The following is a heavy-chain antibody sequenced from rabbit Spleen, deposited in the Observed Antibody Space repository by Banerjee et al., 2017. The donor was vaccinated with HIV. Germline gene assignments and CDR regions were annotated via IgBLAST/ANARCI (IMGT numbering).Heavy chain of an antibody. V-gene: IGHV1S7*01. Sequence: QLEESGGGLVMPGGSLTLSCKGSGFTISSYWMNWVRQAPGKGLEWIGIIYATFDTTYYASWVNGRFTISRENAQNTVFLQMTSLTAADTATYFCARDLAGIIGWNFYLWGPGTLVTVS. J-gene: IGHJ4*01. D-gene: IGHD4-1*01. CDR3: ARDLAGIIGWNFYL. CDR2: IYATFDTT. CDR1: GFTISSYW.